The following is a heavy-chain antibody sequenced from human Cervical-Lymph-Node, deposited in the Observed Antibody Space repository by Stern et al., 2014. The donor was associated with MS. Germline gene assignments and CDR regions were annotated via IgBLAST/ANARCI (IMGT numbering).Heavy chain of an antibody. Sequence: VQLVESGGGLVQPGGSLRLSCAASGFTFNSHWMHWVRQAPGKGLVWVSRIDNDGSTTTYADSVKGRFTISRDNAKNTLYLEMNSLRADDTAVYFCARELIDLDYWGQGTLVTVSS. CDR2: IDNDGSTT. CDR1: GFTFNSHW. CDR3: ARELIDLDY. J-gene: IGHJ4*02. V-gene: IGHV3-74*02. D-gene: IGHD1-7*01.